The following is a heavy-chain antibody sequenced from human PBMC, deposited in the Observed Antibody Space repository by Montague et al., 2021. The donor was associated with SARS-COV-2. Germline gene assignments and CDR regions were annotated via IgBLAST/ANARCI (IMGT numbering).Heavy chain of an antibody. Sequence: SETLSLTCSVSGDSISSYYWTWIRQPPGKGLEWIGRINYTGNTNYNPSLKSRVTMSADTSKNQFSLKLTSVTAADTAVYYCARGGLYGGAGRQGTFDFWGQGTLVTVSS. CDR2: INYTGNT. CDR1: GDSISSYY. CDR3: ARGGLYGGAGRQGTFDF. D-gene: IGHD4-23*01. J-gene: IGHJ4*02. V-gene: IGHV4-4*07.